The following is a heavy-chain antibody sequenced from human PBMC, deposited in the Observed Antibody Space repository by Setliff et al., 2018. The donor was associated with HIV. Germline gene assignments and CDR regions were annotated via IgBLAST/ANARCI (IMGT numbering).Heavy chain of an antibody. CDR3: ARQMPIPGIAITPVDY. J-gene: IGHJ4*02. Sequence: SETLSLTCSVSGDSISSGSYYWSWIRLPAGKGLEWIGYVFYTGFAAYNPSLKSRLTISVDTSKSQFSLTLTSVTAADTAVYYCARQMPIPGIAITPVDYWGQGALVTVSS. CDR2: VFYTGFA. D-gene: IGHD1-20*01. V-gene: IGHV4-61*10. CDR1: GDSISSGSYY.